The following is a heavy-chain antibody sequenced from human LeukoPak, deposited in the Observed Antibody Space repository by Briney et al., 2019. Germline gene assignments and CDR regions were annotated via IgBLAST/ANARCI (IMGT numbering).Heavy chain of an antibody. D-gene: IGHD3-22*01. CDR1: GGSIGGSGSF. V-gene: IGHV4-39*07. Sequence: SETLSLTCTVSGGSIGGSGSFWGWIRQPPGKGLEWIGGFHSSGSTFYSPSLKSRVTISVDTSKNQFSLKLRSVTAADTAVFYCGSGYFGSYFDYWGQGTLVTVSS. CDR2: FHSSGST. CDR3: GSGYFGSYFDY. J-gene: IGHJ4*02.